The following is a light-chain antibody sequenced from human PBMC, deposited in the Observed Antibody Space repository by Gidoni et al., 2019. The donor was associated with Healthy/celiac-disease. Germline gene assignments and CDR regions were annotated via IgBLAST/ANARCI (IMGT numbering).Light chain of an antibody. Sequence: EIVMTQSPATLSVSPGERATLSCRASQSVSRNLAWYQQKPGQAPRLLIYGASTRATGIPARFIGRGSGTEFTLTISSLQSEDFAVYYCQQYNNWPLYTFGQGTKLEIK. J-gene: IGKJ2*01. CDR2: GAS. V-gene: IGKV3-15*01. CDR3: QQYNNWPLYT. CDR1: QSVSRN.